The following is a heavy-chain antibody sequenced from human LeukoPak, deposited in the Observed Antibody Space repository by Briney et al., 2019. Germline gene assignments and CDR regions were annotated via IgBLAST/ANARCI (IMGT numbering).Heavy chain of an antibody. CDR3: ARLYDSSRYSSRVY. Sequence: SETLSLTCTVSGGSISSSSYYWGWIRQPPGKGLEWIGSIYYSGSTYYNPSLKSRVTISVDTSKNQFSLKLSSVTAADTAVYYCARLYDSSRYSSRVYWGQGTLVTVSS. CDR2: IYYSGST. V-gene: IGHV4-39*01. CDR1: GGSISSSSYY. D-gene: IGHD3-22*01. J-gene: IGHJ4*02.